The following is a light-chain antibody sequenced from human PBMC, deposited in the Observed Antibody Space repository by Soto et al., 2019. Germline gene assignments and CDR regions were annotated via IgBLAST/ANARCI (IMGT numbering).Light chain of an antibody. CDR1: QTISSW. J-gene: IGKJ1*01. CDR3: ERHHTDAGT. Sequence: DRQRTQSPSTLTRCXGGIVTITXXASQTISSWLAWYQQKPGKAPKLLIYKASTLESGVPSRFSGSGSGTEFTLTLSCLQPDEFATYNCERHHTDAGTVGRGTKVDIK. V-gene: IGKV1-5*03. CDR2: KAS.